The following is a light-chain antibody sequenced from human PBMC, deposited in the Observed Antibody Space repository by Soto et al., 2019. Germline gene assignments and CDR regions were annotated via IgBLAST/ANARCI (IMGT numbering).Light chain of an antibody. V-gene: IGKV3-11*01. J-gene: IGKJ5*01. CDR1: QCVNNY. Sequence: EIVLTQSPATLSLSPGERATLSCRASQCVNNYLAWYQQKPGQAPRLLMYEASIRATGIPARFSGSGSGTDFTLTVSSLEPEDFAVYYCQQRSSSITFGQGTRLEIK. CDR3: QQRSSSIT. CDR2: EAS.